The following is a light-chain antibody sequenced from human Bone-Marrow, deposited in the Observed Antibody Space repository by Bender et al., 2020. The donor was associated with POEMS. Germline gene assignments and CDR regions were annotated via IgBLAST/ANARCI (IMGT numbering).Light chain of an antibody. CDR1: TSDVDGFNY. CDR3: CSYGSSSSLV. Sequence: QSALTQPASVSGSPGQSITMSCSGTTSDVDGFNYVSWYQQHPGKAPKLMIYDVTNRPSGVSNRFSGSKSGKTASLTISGLQADDESHYYCCSYGSSSSLVFGGGTKLTVL. V-gene: IGLV2-14*03. J-gene: IGLJ2*01. CDR2: DVT.